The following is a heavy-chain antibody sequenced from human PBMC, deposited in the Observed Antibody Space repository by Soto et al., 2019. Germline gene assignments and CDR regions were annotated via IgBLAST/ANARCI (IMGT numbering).Heavy chain of an antibody. J-gene: IGHJ6*03. V-gene: IGHV3-64*01. Sequence: EVQLAESGGGLAKHGGSLRLSCAASGFTLSGYAMDWVRQAPARGLEYVSGISSNGVGTYYANSVQGRFTISRDNSKNTVYLQMGSLRPEDMAVYYCARRARPDFYYMDVWGKGTTVTVSS. CDR3: ARRARPDFYYMDV. CDR1: GFTLSGYA. CDR2: ISSNGVGT. D-gene: IGHD6-6*01.